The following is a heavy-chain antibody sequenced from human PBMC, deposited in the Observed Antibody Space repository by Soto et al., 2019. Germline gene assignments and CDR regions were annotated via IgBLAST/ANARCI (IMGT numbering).Heavy chain of an antibody. CDR1: GFTFSDYA. CDR3: ERGDSGGSGSPASYYFSGLDV. D-gene: IGHD3-22*01. V-gene: IGHV3-23*01. J-gene: IGHJ6*02. Sequence: EVQVLESGGDLVQPGGSLRLSCAASGFTFSDYAMTWVRQAPGKGLDWVSSVSANGDITYYADSVKGRFTISRDNSNNTLLLQMNSLRAEDTALFSCERGDSGGSGSPASYYFSGLDVWGQGTTVTVSS. CDR2: VSANGDIT.